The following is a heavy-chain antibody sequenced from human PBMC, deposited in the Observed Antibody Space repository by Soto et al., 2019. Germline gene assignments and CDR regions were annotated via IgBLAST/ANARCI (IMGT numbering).Heavy chain of an antibody. Sequence: GGSLRLSCAASEFTFTSYWMTWVRQAPGKGLEWVANIDQGGNKKYYVDSVKGRFIISRDNAKNSLYLQMNSLRAEDTAVYYCTRDASRDSSARGWFDPWGPGTLVTVSS. J-gene: IGHJ5*02. CDR1: EFTFTSYW. D-gene: IGHD6-13*01. V-gene: IGHV3-7*01. CDR3: TRDASRDSSARGWFDP. CDR2: IDQGGNKK.